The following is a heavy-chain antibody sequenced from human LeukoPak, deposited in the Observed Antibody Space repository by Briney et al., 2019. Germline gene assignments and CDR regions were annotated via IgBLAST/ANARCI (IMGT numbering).Heavy chain of an antibody. D-gene: IGHD3-10*01. Sequence: SETLSLTCTVSGGSISSYYWSWIRQPPGKGLEWIGYIYYSGSTNYKPSVKSRVTISVDTSKNQFSLKLSSVTAADTAVYYCARGGYYGSGNDFRFDPWGQGTLVTVSS. J-gene: IGHJ5*02. V-gene: IGHV4-59*01. CDR1: GGSISSYY. CDR2: IYYSGST. CDR3: ARGGYYGSGNDFRFDP.